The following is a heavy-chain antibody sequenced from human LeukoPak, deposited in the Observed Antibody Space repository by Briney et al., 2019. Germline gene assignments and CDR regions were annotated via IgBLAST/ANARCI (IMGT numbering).Heavy chain of an antibody. V-gene: IGHV1-2*04. CDR3: ATSGTTESAFDI. D-gene: IGHD1-7*01. J-gene: IGHJ3*02. CDR1: GYTFTGYY. CDR2: INPNSGGT. Sequence: VSVKVSCKASGYTFTGYYLHWVRQAPGQGPEWVGWINPNSGGTNYAQKFQGWVIMTRDTSISTAYMELSRLRSDDTAVYYCATSGTTESAFDIWGQGTLVTVSS.